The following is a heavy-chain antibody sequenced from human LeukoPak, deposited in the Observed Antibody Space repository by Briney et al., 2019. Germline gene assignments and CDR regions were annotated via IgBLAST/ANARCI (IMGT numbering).Heavy chain of an antibody. Sequence: SETLSITCTVSGGSIKGYHWSWIRQPPGKGLEWIGYIYSNEATEYKPSLKSRVTISADTSKNQFSLKLTSVSAADTAIYYCARRNDFHIWGQGTMVTVSS. CDR2: IYSNEAT. V-gene: IGHV4-4*08. CDR1: GGSIKGYH. CDR3: ARRNDFHI. J-gene: IGHJ3*02.